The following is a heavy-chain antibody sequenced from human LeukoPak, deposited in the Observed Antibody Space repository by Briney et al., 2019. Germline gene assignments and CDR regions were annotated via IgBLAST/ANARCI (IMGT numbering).Heavy chain of an antibody. Sequence: GGSLRLSCAAAGFTFSSYSINWVRQAPGKGLEWISYISGSGSVSYYEDSVKGRFTISRDNAKNSLYLQMNSLRDDDTAPYDCARDGGFGFLAAFDIWGQGTMVTVSS. J-gene: IGHJ3*02. CDR2: ISGSGSVS. D-gene: IGHD3-10*01. CDR3: ARDGGFGFLAAFDI. V-gene: IGHV3-48*02. CDR1: GFTFSSYS.